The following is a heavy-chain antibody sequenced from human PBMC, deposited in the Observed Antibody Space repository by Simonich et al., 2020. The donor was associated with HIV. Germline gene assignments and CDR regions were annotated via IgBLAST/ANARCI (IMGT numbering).Heavy chain of an antibody. CDR2: INHSGIT. J-gene: IGHJ4*02. V-gene: IGHV4-34*01. D-gene: IGHD3-3*01. CDR1: GGSFSGYY. CDR3: ARRDRELILYFDY. Sequence: QVQLQQSGAGLLKPSETLSLTCAVYGGSFSGYYWSWIRQPPGKGLEWIGEINHSGITNYKSSLNSRATISVDKSKNQFSLKLSSVTAADTAIYYCARRDRELILYFDYWGQGNLVTVSS.